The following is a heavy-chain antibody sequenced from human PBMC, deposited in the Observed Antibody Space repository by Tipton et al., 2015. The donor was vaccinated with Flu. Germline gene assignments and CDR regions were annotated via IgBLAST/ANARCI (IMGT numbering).Heavy chain of an antibody. Sequence: SLRLSCAASGFSFSDYYMSWIRQAPGKGLEWVSYISGGGTTMYNADSVKGRFTISRDNAKNSLYLQMNSLRAEDTAVYYCVRHYDYFWGPFDSWGQGPLVTVSS. CDR1: GFSFSDYY. CDR2: ISGGGTTM. J-gene: IGHJ4*02. CDR3: VRHYDYFWGPFDS. D-gene: IGHD3-16*01. V-gene: IGHV3-11*01.